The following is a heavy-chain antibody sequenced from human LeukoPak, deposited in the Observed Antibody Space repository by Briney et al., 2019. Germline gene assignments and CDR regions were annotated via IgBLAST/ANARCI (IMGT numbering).Heavy chain of an antibody. CDR3: ARERAYYYFDY. CDR2: VVGNGGTT. Sequence: GGSLRLSCAASGFTFTTYTIHWIRQAPGKGLEYVSAVVGNGGTTYYADSVKGRCTISRDNSKNTVYLQMGSLRAEDTAVDYCARERAYYYFDYWGQGAQVTVSS. J-gene: IGHJ4*02. CDR1: GFTFTTYT. V-gene: IGHV3-64*02. D-gene: IGHD2-21*01.